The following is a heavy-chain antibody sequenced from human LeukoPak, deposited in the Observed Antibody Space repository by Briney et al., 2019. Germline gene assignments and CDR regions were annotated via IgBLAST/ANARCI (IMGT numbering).Heavy chain of an antibody. J-gene: IGHJ2*01. CDR1: GGSISSSSYY. CDR2: IYYSGST. D-gene: IGHD1-26*01. CDR3: ARQRWELEPDTPWYFDL. V-gene: IGHV4-39*01. Sequence: PSETLSLTCTDSGGSISSSSYYWGWIRQPPGKGLEWIGSIYYSGSTYYNPSLKSRVTISVDTSKNQFSLKLSSVTAADTAVYYCARQRWELEPDTPWYFDLWGRGTLVTVSS.